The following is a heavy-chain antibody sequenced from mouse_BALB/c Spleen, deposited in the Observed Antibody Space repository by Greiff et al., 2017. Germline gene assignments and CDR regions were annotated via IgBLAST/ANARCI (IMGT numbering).Heavy chain of an antibody. D-gene: IGHD2-14*01. V-gene: IGHV5-12-2*01. J-gene: IGHJ4*01. CDR2: ISNGGGST. Sequence: EVHLVESGGGLVQPGGSLKLSCAASGFTFSSYTMSWVRQTPEKRLEWVAYISNGGGSTYYPDTVKGRFTISRDNAKNTLYLQMSSLKSEDTAMYYCARLYRYVMDYWGQGTAVTVSA. CDR1: GFTFSSYT. CDR3: ARLYRYVMDY.